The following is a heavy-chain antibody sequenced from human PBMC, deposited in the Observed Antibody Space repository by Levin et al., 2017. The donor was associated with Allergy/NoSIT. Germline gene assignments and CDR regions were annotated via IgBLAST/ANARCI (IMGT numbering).Heavy chain of an antibody. CDR3: ARAIVSVSVRGNHLLRINERLFYGMDV. Sequence: ASVKVSCKASGYTFSSHGINWLRQAPGQGPEWMGWISGYSGKTNSREKFQDRVIMTTDTSTSTAFMELSSLSSDDTAIYYCARAIVSVSVRGNHLLRINERLFYGMDVWGQGTTVTVSS. J-gene: IGHJ6*02. V-gene: IGHV1-18*01. CDR2: ISGYSGKT. D-gene: IGHD2-2*01. CDR1: GYTFSSHG.